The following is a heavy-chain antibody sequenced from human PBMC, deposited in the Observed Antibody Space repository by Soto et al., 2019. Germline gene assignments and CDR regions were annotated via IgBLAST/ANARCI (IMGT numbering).Heavy chain of an antibody. Sequence: ASVKVSCKASGYTFTRSGISWARQAPGQGPEWMGWISSYNGDTNYAQKLQGRVTMTTDTSTSTAYMELRSLRSDDTAVYYCARSGSSYYYDSSGSLDAFDIWGQGTMVTVSS. CDR2: ISSYNGDT. D-gene: IGHD3-22*01. CDR3: ARSGSSYYYDSSGSLDAFDI. V-gene: IGHV1-18*01. J-gene: IGHJ3*02. CDR1: GYTFTRSG.